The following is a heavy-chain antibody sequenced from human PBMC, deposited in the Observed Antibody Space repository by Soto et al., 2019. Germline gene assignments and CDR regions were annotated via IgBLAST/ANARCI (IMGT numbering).Heavy chain of an antibody. J-gene: IGHJ6*03. CDR3: AKNGCIYPACHPYYNYIDV. Sequence: GGSLRLSCAASGFSLSNSAVSWVRQAPGKGLEWVSSLSVTGDSDFYSDSVKGRFTISRDISKSTLYLQMSSLRAEDTAVYYCAKNGCIYPACHPYYNYIDVWGKG. CDR2: LSVTGDSD. D-gene: IGHD2-2*01. CDR1: GFSLSNSA. V-gene: IGHV3-23*01.